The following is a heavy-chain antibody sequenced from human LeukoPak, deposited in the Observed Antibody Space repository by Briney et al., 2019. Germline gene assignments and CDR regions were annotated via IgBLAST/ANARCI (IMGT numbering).Heavy chain of an antibody. Sequence: GGSLRLSCAASGFTFSSYWMSWVRQAPGKGLEWVANIKQDGSEKYYVDSVKGRFTISRDNSKNTLYLQMNSLRAEDTAVYYCARELDMSRDGLHWGQGTLVTVSS. CDR1: GFTFSSYW. J-gene: IGHJ4*02. CDR3: ARELDMSRDGLH. V-gene: IGHV3-7*01. CDR2: IKQDGSEK. D-gene: IGHD5-24*01.